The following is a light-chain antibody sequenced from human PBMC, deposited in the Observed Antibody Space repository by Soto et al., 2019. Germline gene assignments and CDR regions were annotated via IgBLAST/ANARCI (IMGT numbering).Light chain of an antibody. CDR3: QYYGRSSWT. CDR1: QTVRSSF. J-gene: IGKJ1*01. V-gene: IGKV3-20*01. Sequence: DIDLTQSPGTLSLSPGERGTLACRASQTVRSSFVAWYQQKPGQAPRLLIYGASTRAAGIPDRFSDSGSGTDFTLIINSLEPEDLGIYYCQYYGRSSWTFGQGTKVEIK. CDR2: GAS.